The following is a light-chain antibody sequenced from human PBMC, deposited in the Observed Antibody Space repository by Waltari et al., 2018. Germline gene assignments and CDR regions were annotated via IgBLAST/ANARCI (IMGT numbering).Light chain of an antibody. CDR3: LQRNNWPPT. V-gene: IGKV3-11*01. CDR2: NAI. Sequence: EIILTQSPATLSLSPGDRATLSCRASQSASSSLSWYQQKPGQAPRLLIYNAITRATGTPARFSGSGSGTDFTLTISLEPEDSAVYFCLQRNNWPPTFGGGTTVEIK. J-gene: IGKJ4*02. CDR1: QSASSS.